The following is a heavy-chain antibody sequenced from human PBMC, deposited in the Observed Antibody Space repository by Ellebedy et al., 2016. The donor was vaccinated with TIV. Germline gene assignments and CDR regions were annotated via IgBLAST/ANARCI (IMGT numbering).Heavy chain of an antibody. J-gene: IGHJ4*02. Sequence: SETLSLTXTVSGGSISSYYWSWIRQPPGKGLEWIGEINHSGSTNYNPSLKSRVTISVDTSKNQFSLKLSSVTAADTAVYYCARGGRYCSGGSCYASSAPVDYWGQGTLVTVSS. V-gene: IGHV4-34*01. CDR3: ARGGRYCSGGSCYASSAPVDY. D-gene: IGHD2-15*01. CDR2: INHSGST. CDR1: GGSISSYY.